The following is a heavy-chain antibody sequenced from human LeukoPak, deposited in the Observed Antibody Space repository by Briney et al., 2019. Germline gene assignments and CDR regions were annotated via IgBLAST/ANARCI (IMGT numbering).Heavy chain of an antibody. D-gene: IGHD6-13*01. J-gene: IGHJ5*02. V-gene: IGHV4-39*01. CDR1: GGSISSSNYY. Sequence: PSETLSLTCTVSGGSISSSNYYWGWIRQPPGKGLEWIASISYSGSTYYNPSLKSRVTISVDTSKNQFSLKLSSVTAADTAVYYCARHRTGYSSSWYSPNWFDPWGQGTLVTVSS. CDR2: ISYSGST. CDR3: ARHRTGYSSSWYSPNWFDP.